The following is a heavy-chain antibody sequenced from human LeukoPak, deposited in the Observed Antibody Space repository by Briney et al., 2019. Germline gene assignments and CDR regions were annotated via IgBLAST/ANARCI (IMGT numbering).Heavy chain of an antibody. Sequence: GGSLRLSCAASGFTFSSYAMSWVRQAPGKGLEWVSAISGSGGSTYYADSVKGRFTISGDNSKNTLYLQMNSLRAEDTAVYYCAKDRGEDYGDYYFDYWGQGTLVTVSS. D-gene: IGHD4-17*01. CDR2: ISGSGGST. CDR3: AKDRGEDYGDYYFDY. J-gene: IGHJ4*02. V-gene: IGHV3-23*01. CDR1: GFTFSSYA.